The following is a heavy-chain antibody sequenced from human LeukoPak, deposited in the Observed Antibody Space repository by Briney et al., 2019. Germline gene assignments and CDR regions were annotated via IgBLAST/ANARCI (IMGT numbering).Heavy chain of an antibody. CDR2: IYYSGST. D-gene: IGHD3-3*01. CDR1: GGSISSYY. V-gene: IGHV4-59*01. Sequence: SETLSLTCTVSGGSISSYYWSWIRQPPGKGLEWIGYIYYSGSTNYNPSLKSRVTISVDTSKNQFSLKLSSVTAADTAVYYCARVSVGSIFGVVISDAFDIWGQGTMVTVSS. J-gene: IGHJ3*02. CDR3: ARVSVGSIFGVVISDAFDI.